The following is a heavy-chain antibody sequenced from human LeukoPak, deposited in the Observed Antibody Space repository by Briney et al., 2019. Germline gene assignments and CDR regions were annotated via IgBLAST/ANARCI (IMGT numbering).Heavy chain of an antibody. CDR1: GGTFSSYA. J-gene: IGHJ6*02. Sequence: SVKVSCKASGGTFSSYAISWVRQAPGQGLEWMGRVIPILGIANYAQKFQGRVTITADKSTSTAYMELSSLRSEDTAVYYCARDRRIAVAGTMRNYYYYGMDVWGQGTTVTVSS. CDR3: ARDRRIAVAGTMRNYYYYGMDV. CDR2: VIPILGIA. V-gene: IGHV1-69*04. D-gene: IGHD6-19*01.